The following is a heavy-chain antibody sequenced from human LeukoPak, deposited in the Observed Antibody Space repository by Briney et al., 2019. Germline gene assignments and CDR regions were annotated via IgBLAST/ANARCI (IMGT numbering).Heavy chain of an antibody. V-gene: IGHV1-18*01. J-gene: IGHJ6*02. CDR1: GYTFTSYG. CDR2: ISAYNGNT. CDR3: ARVDGKSYDFWSGYYPPYYYYYGMDV. Sequence: ASVKVSCKASGYTFTSYGISWVRRAPGQGLEWMGWISAYNGNTNYAQKLQGRVTMTTDTSTSTAYMELRSLRSDDTAVYYCARVDGKSYDFWSGYYPPYYYYYGMDVWGQGTTVTVSS. D-gene: IGHD3-3*01.